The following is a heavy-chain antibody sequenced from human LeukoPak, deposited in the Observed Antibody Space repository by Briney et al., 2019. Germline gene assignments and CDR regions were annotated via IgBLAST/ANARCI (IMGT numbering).Heavy chain of an antibody. V-gene: IGHV3-11*01. CDR2: ISSSGDTI. Sequence: PGGPLRLSCAASGFTLSHYYMTWIRQAPGKGLEWLSCISSSGDTIYYADSVKGRFAVSRDNVENSLYLQMNSLRAEDTAMYYCARQGSEVDYWGQGTLVTVSS. CDR1: GFTLSHYY. CDR3: ARQGSEVDY. J-gene: IGHJ4*02.